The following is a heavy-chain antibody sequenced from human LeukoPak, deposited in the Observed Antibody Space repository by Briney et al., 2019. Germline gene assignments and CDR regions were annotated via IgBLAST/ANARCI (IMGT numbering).Heavy chain of an antibody. D-gene: IGHD6-13*01. CDR3: ARVYSSSWYVYFDY. CDR2: IYSGGST. CDR1: GFTFSSYA. J-gene: IGHJ4*02. V-gene: IGHV3-66*02. Sequence: GGSLRLSCAASGFTFSSYAMSWVRQAPGKGLEWVSVIYSGGSTYYTDSVKGRFTISRDNSKNTLYLQMNSLRAEDTAVYYCARVYSSSWYVYFDYWGQGTLVTVSS.